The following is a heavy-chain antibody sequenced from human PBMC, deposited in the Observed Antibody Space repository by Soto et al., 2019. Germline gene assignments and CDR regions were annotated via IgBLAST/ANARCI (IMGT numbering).Heavy chain of an antibody. D-gene: IGHD6-13*01. Sequence: PSETLSLTCTVSGGSISSYYWSWIRQPPGKGLEWVGYIYYSGSTNYNPSLKSRLTISVDTSKNQFSLTPSSVPAADPAVYYCARAAAAAPALGYYYGLDVWGQGTTVTVSS. CDR1: GGSISSYY. CDR3: ARAAAAAPALGYYYGLDV. J-gene: IGHJ6*02. CDR2: IYYSGST. V-gene: IGHV4-59*01.